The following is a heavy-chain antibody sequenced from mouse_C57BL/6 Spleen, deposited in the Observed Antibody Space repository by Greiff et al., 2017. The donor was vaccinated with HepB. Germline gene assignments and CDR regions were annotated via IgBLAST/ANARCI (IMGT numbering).Heavy chain of an antibody. J-gene: IGHJ4*01. CDR1: GFSLTSYG. D-gene: IGHD1-2*01. V-gene: IGHV2-2*01. CDR2: IWSGGST. Sequence: VQLQQSGPGLVQPSQSLSITCTVSGFSLTSYGVHWVRQSPGKGLEWLGVIWSGGSTDYNAAFISRLSISKDNSKSQVFLKMNSLQADDTAIYYCARNLDDLRRNAMDYWGQGTSVTVSS. CDR3: ARNLDDLRRNAMDY.